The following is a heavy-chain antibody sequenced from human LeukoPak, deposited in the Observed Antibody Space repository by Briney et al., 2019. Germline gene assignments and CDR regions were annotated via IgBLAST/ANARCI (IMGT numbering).Heavy chain of an antibody. CDR1: GYTFNGFY. D-gene: IGHD6-13*01. Sequence: GASVKVSCKASGYTFNGFYFHWVRQAPGQGLEWMGWINPNSGGTNYAQKFRGRVTMTSDTSISTAYMEPSRLSSDDTAVYYCASISSSYYYFDYWGQGTLVTVSS. CDR3: ASISSSYYYFDY. CDR2: INPNSGGT. J-gene: IGHJ4*02. V-gene: IGHV1-2*02.